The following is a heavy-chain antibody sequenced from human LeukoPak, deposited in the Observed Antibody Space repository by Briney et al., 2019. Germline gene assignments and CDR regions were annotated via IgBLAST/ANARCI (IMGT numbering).Heavy chain of an antibody. CDR1: GFTQSNHW. J-gene: IGHJ6*02. V-gene: IGHV3-7*03. CDR2: VNRDGSET. Sequence: PGGFLRLSCAASGFTQSNHWMTWVRQVPGRGPEWVANVNRDGSETYYLDSVKGRFTISKDNAKNSLYLQMNSLRAEDTALYHCARNNGMDVWGQGTTVIVSS. CDR3: ARNNGMDV.